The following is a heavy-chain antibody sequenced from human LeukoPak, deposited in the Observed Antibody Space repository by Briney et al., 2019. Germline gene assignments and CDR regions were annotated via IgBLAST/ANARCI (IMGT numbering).Heavy chain of an antibody. CDR1: GFTFSSYA. V-gene: IGHV3-30-3*01. Sequence: PGGSLRLSCAASGFTFSSYAMHWVRQAPGKGLEWVAVISYDGSNKYYADSVRGRCTISRDNSENTLYLQMNSLRAEDTAVYYCGRDGGYYFDYWGQGTLVTVSS. J-gene: IGHJ4*02. D-gene: IGHD1-14*01. CDR2: ISYDGSNK. CDR3: GRDGGYYFDY.